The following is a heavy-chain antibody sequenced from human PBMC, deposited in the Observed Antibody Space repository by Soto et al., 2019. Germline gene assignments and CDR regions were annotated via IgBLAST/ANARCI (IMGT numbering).Heavy chain of an antibody. CDR3: ATKGATYYDILTGYYNPDYFDY. D-gene: IGHD3-9*01. V-gene: IGHV4-39*01. J-gene: IGHJ4*02. CDR2: IYYSGST. CDR1: GGSISSSSYY. Sequence: SETLSSTCTVSGGSISSSSYYWGWIHQPPGKGLEWIGSIYYSGSTYYNPSLKSRVTISVDTSKNQFSLKLSSVTAADTAVYYCATKGATYYDILTGYYNPDYFDYWGQGTLVTVSS.